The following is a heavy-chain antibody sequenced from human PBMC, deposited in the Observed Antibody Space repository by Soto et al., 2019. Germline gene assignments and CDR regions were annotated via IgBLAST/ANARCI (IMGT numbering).Heavy chain of an antibody. J-gene: IGHJ5*02. CDR1: GYTFTSYA. CDR2: INAGNGNT. Sequence: ASVKVSCKASGYTFTSYAMHWVRQAPGQRLEWMGWINAGNGNTKYSQKFQGRVTITRDTSASTAYMELSSLRSEDTAVYYCARDPLLLADYDFWSGPSPKGWFDPWGQGTLVTVSS. CDR3: ARDPLLLADYDFWSGPSPKGWFDP. D-gene: IGHD3-3*01. V-gene: IGHV1-3*01.